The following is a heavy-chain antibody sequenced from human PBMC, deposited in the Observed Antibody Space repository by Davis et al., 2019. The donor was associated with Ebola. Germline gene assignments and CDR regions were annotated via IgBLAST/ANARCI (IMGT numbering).Heavy chain of an antibody. CDR2: ISPYNGNT. D-gene: IGHD3-10*01. Sequence: ASVKVSCEASGYTLTRYGINWVRQAPGQGLEWMGWISPYNGNTNYAQKFQGRVTMTTDTSTSTAYMELRSLRSDDTAVYYCAASRWGVQFYYYMDVWGKGTTVTVSS. CDR3: AASRWGVQFYYYMDV. V-gene: IGHV1-18*04. CDR1: GYTLTRYG. J-gene: IGHJ6*03.